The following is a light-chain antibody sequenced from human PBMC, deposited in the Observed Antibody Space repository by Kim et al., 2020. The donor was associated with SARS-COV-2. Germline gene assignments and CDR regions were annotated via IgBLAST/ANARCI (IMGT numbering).Light chain of an antibody. CDR1: ESVSTS. Sequence: SASPGETVPLSCRATESVSTSLAWYQQRPGQAPTLRIYGASTRATGIPARFTGSGSGSQFTLTIRGLQSEDFAVYHCHQYHTWPYSFGRGTKLEI. CDR3: HQYHTWPYS. CDR2: GAS. V-gene: IGKV3-15*01. J-gene: IGKJ2*03.